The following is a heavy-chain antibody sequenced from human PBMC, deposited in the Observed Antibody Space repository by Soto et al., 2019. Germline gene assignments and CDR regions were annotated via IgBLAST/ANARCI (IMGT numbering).Heavy chain of an antibody. CDR3: ARDVVITDYYYYGMDV. D-gene: IGHD3-22*01. CDR1: GFTFSSYS. V-gene: IGHV3-21*01. J-gene: IGHJ6*02. CDR2: ISSSSSYI. Sequence: PGGSLRLSCAASGFTFSSYSMNWVRQAPGKGLEWVSSISSSSSYIYYADSVKRRFTISRDNAKNSLYLQMNSLRAEDTAVYYCARDVVITDYYYYGMDVWGQGTTVTVSS.